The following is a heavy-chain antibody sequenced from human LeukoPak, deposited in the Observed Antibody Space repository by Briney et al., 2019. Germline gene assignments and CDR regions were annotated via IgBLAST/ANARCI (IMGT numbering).Heavy chain of an antibody. D-gene: IGHD3-3*01. CDR3: ARVKYDFWSGYHAYYFDY. J-gene: IGHJ4*02. CDR2: INPSGGST. CDR1: GYTFTSYY. Sequence: ASVKVSCKASGYTFTSYYMHWVRQAPGQGLEWVGIINPSGGSTSYAQKFQGRVTMTRDTSTSTVYMELSSLRSEDTAVYYCARVKYDFWSGYHAYYFDYWGQGTLVTVSS. V-gene: IGHV1-46*01.